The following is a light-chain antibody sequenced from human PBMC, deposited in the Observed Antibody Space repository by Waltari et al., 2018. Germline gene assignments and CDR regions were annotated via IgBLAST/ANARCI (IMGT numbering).Light chain of an antibody. Sequence: DIVLTQSPDSLTASLGERATINCKSSQSVFYSSINKNYLAWYQQRPGQPPKVLLYWASTRESGVPDRFIGSGSGTDFTLTISRLQAEDVAVYYCQQYYNTPVTFGGGTKVEIQ. CDR2: WAS. CDR3: QQYYNTPVT. J-gene: IGKJ4*01. V-gene: IGKV4-1*01. CDR1: QSVFYSSINKNY.